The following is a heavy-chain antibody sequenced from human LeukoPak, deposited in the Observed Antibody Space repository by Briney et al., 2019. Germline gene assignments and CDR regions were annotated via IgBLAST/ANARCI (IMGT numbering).Heavy chain of an antibody. J-gene: IGHJ4*02. Sequence: ASVKVSCKCSVYTFITYGFSWVRQPPGQGLEWVGWINPHTGDTKNAQILHDRVIMTADPFTDTAYMELRSPISDETPVYYCARGDFHFDSWGQGTLVTVS. CDR3: ARGDFHFDS. V-gene: IGHV1-18*04. D-gene: IGHD2-21*01. CDR1: VYTFITYG. CDR2: INPHTGDT.